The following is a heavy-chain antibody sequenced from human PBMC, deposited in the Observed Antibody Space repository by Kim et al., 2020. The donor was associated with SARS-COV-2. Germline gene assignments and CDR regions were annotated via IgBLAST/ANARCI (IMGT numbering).Heavy chain of an antibody. Sequence: ASVKVSCKASGYTFINYYIHWARQAPGQGLEWMGRINPNSVAANYAQKFQGRVTMTRDTSISTAYMELSRLTSDDTAVYYCARGSRAYASGIDDAFDIWGQGTMVAVAS. CDR2: INPNSVAA. CDR1: GYTFINYY. V-gene: IGHV1-2*06. CDR3: ARGSRAYASGIDDAFDI. D-gene: IGHD2-2*01. J-gene: IGHJ3*02.